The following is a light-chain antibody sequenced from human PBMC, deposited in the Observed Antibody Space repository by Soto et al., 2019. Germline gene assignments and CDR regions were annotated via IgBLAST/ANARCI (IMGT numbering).Light chain of an antibody. CDR2: EVN. CDR3: TSYAGGNYV. Sequence: QSALTQPPSASGSPGQSVTISCTGTSSDVGGYNYVSWYQQHPGKVPKLMVYEVNKRPSGVPDRFSGSKSGNTASLTVSVLQTEDDADYYSTSYAGGNYVFGTGTKLTVL. V-gene: IGLV2-8*01. J-gene: IGLJ1*01. CDR1: SSDVGGYNY.